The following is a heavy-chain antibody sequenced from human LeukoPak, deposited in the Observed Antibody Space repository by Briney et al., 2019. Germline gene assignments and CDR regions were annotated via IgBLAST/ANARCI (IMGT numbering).Heavy chain of an antibody. CDR3: ARVVAAAGNNWFDP. Sequence: SETLSLTCTVSGGSISTSNYYWGWVRQPPGKGLEWIAYIHDSGSTYNNPSLKSRLSISIDTSKNQFSLKLNSVTAADTAVYYCARVVAAAGNNWFDPWGQGTLVTVSS. V-gene: IGHV4-39*07. D-gene: IGHD6-13*01. J-gene: IGHJ5*02. CDR2: IHDSGST. CDR1: GGSISTSNYY.